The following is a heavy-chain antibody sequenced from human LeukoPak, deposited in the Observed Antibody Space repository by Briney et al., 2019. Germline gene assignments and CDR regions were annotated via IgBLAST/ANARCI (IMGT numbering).Heavy chain of an antibody. Sequence: PSETLSLTCTVSGGSISSYYWSWIRQPPGKGLEWIGYIYYSGSTNYNPSLTSRVTISVDTSKNQFSLKLSSVTAADTAVYYCARGSLLWFGELLSFDYWGQGTLVTVSS. D-gene: IGHD3-10*01. CDR3: ARGSLLWFGELLSFDY. CDR1: GGSISSYY. J-gene: IGHJ4*02. V-gene: IGHV4-59*01. CDR2: IYYSGST.